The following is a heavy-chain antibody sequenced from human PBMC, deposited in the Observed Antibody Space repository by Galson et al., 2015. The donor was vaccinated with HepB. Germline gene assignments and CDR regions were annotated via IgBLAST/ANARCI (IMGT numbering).Heavy chain of an antibody. CDR3: ARALHDSSGYYYVPLDY. D-gene: IGHD3-22*01. CDR2: IWYDGSNK. J-gene: IGHJ4*02. Sequence: SLRLSCAASGFTFSSYGMHWVRQAPGKGLEWVAVIWYDGSNKYYADSVKGRFTISRDNSKNTLYLQMNSLRAEDTAVYYCARALHDSSGYYYVPLDYWGQGTLVTVSS. V-gene: IGHV3-33*01. CDR1: GFTFSSYG.